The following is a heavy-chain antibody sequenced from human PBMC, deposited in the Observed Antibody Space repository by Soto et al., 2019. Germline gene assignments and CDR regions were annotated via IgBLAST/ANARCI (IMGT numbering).Heavy chain of an antibody. V-gene: IGHV3-48*01. CDR2: ISPSSSTI. CDR1: GFTFSSCT. J-gene: IGHJ4*02. D-gene: IGHD4-17*01. Sequence: SLRLSCAVSGFTFSSCTMNWVRQAPGKGLEWVSSISPSSSTIYYADSVKGRFTISRDNAKNSLYLQMNSLRAEDTAVYYCARDLNYGLFDYWGQGTLVTVSS. CDR3: ARDLNYGLFDY.